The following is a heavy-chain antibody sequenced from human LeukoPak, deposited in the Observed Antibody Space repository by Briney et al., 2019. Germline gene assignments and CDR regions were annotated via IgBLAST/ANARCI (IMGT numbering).Heavy chain of an antibody. CDR2: IYQSGCT. CDR3: AREDNVRQLYAFDI. Sequence: SETLSLTCAVSGYSISSCYYWGLIRQPPGKGLELIGSIYQSGCTHYNPSLNERVTIPVDTPNNQFSLTLSSVTAADTAVYYCAREDNVRQLYAFDIWGQGTMVTVSS. D-gene: IGHD2-8*01. V-gene: IGHV4-38-2*02. CDR1: GYSISSCYY. J-gene: IGHJ3*02.